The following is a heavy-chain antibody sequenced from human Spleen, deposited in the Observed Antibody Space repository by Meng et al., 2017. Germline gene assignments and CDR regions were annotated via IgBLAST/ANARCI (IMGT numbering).Heavy chain of an antibody. CDR1: AGSISTYY. CDR2: IYYTGTT. V-gene: IGHV4-59*12. Sequence: SETLSLTCSVSAGSISTYYWSWVRQPPGKGLEWIGYIYYTGTTNYNPSLKSRVTMSVDTSKNQFSLKLSSVTAADTAVYYCARANQYSSGWRTGYFDYWGQGTLVTVSS. CDR3: ARANQYSSGWRTGYFDY. J-gene: IGHJ4*02. D-gene: IGHD6-19*01.